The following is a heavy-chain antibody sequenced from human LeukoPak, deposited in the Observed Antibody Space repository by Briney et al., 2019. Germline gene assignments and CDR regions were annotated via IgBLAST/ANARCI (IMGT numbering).Heavy chain of an antibody. J-gene: IGHJ4*02. CDR1: GFMLSNYD. D-gene: IGHD3-10*01. V-gene: IGHV3-33*01. CDR2: IWSDATNK. CDR3: ARTAWNYFGSGNYYAPDY. Sequence: GGSLRLSCAASGFMLSNYDMHWVRQAPGRELEWVAMIWSDATNKYYADSVKGRFTISRDNSENTLYLQMNSLRVDDTAIYYCARTAWNYFGSGNYYAPDYWGQGTLVTVSS.